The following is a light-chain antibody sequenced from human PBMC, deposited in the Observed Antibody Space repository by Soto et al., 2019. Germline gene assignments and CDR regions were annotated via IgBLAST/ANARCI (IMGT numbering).Light chain of an antibody. CDR3: SSYTTTVTLYV. CDR2: GVS. CDR1: SSDVGAYNY. V-gene: IGLV2-14*01. Sequence: QSVLTQPASVSGSPGQSITISCTGTSSDVGAYNYVSWYQQHPGRAPKLLIYGVSNRPSGVSNRFSGSKSDNTASLTISGLQAEDEADYYCSSYTTTVTLYVFGTGTKVTVL. J-gene: IGLJ1*01.